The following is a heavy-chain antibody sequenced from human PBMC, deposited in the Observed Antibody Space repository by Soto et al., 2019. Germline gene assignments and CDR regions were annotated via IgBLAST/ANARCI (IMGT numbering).Heavy chain of an antibody. D-gene: IGHD3-10*01. CDR1: GGSISSSSYY. J-gene: IGHJ4*02. Sequence: PSETLSLTCTVSGGSISSSSYYWGWLRQPPGKGLEWIGSIYYSGSTYYNPSLKSRVTISVDTSKNQFSLKLSSVTAADTAVYYCADLLQYFDYWGQGTLVTVSS. CDR2: IYYSGST. V-gene: IGHV4-39*01. CDR3: ADLLQYFDY.